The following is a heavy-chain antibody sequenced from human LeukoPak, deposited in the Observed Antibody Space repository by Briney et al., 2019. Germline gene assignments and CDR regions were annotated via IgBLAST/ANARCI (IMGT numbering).Heavy chain of an antibody. CDR3: ARGGYSYAEDY. CDR2: IKEDGSEK. V-gene: IGHV3-7*01. D-gene: IGHD5-18*01. J-gene: IGHJ4*02. Sequence: GGSLRLSCAASGFTFSSSWMSWARQAPGKGLEWVANIKEDGSEKYYVDSVKGRFTISRDNAKNSLYLQMNSLRAEDTAVYYCARGGYSYAEDYWGQGTLVTVSS. CDR1: GFTFSSSW.